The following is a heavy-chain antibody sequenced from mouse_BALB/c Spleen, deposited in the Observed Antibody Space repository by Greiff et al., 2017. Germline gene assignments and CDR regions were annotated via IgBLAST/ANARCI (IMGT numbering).Heavy chain of an antibody. J-gene: IGHJ4*01. CDR1: GYAFSSSW. D-gene: IGHD2-1*01. CDR2: IYPGDGDT. V-gene: IGHV1-82*01. CDR3: ARSPLYSLYAMDY. Sequence: VQLQQSGPELVKPGASVKISCKASGYAFSSSWMNWVKQRPGQGLEWIGRIYPGDGDTNYNGKFKGKATLTADKSSSTAYMQLSSLTSVDSAVYFCARSPLYSLYAMDYWGQGTSVTVSS.